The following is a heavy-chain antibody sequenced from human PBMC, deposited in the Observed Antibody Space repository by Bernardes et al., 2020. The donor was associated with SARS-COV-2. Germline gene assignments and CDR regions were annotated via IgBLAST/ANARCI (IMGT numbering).Heavy chain of an antibody. Sequence: GGSLRLSCAASGFTFRNYWMNWVRQAPGKGLEWVANIKGDGSEKYYVDSVKGRFTISRDNAKNSVVLQMNSLRAEDTAVYYCAKYSSHDSIYWGQGTLVTVSS. V-gene: IGHV3-7*02. J-gene: IGHJ4*02. CDR2: IKGDGSEK. CDR1: GFTFRNYW. D-gene: IGHD5-12*01. CDR3: AKYSSHDSIY.